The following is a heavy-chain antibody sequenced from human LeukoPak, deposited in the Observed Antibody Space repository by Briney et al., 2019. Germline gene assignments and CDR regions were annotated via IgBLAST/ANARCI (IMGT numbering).Heavy chain of an antibody. CDR1: GGSISSYY. CDR3: ASHLAARLYMDV. J-gene: IGHJ6*03. D-gene: IGHD6-6*01. Sequence: SETLSLTCTVSGGSISSYYWSWIRQPPGKGLEWIGYIYYSGSTNYNPSLKSRVTISVATSKTQFSLKLSSVTAADTAVYYCASHLAARLYMDVWGKGTPVTVSS. V-gene: IGHV4-59*01. CDR2: IYYSGST.